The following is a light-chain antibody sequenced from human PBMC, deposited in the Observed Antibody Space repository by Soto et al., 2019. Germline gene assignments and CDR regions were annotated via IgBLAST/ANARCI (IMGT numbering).Light chain of an antibody. V-gene: IGKV1-33*01. Sequence: DVRLTQSPSTLSASLGDRVAITCQASQSLANYLNWFQQRPGTAPQLLISDASHLEPGVPLRFSGHRSDAVFTIVITNLQAEDFATYYCQPYDEFPLTFGGGTRVE. CDR3: QPYDEFPLT. J-gene: IGKJ4*01. CDR2: DAS. CDR1: QSLANY.